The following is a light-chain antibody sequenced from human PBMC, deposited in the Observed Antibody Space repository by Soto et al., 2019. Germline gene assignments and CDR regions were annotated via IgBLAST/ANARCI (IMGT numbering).Light chain of an antibody. V-gene: IGKV4-1*01. CDR2: WAS. Sequence: DIVMTQSPDSLAVSLGERAIINCKSSQSVLDRSNNKNYLTWYQQKPGQPPKPLIYWASTREFWVPDRFSGSGSGTDFTLTISSLQAEDVALYYCQQYYAIPRTFGQGTKVEIK. J-gene: IGKJ1*01. CDR1: QSVLDRSNNKNY. CDR3: QQYYAIPRT.